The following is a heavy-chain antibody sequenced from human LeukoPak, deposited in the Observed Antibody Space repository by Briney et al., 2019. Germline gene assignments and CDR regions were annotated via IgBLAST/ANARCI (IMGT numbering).Heavy chain of an antibody. V-gene: IGHV3-7*01. CDR1: GFTFSSYW. Sequence: GGSLRLSCAASGFTFSSYWMSWVRQAPGKGLEWVANIKQDGSEKYYVDSVKGRFTISRDNAKNSLYLQMNSLRAEDTAVYYCARVYPDSYNYDSSGADAFDTWGQGTMVTVSS. D-gene: IGHD3-22*01. CDR3: ARVYPDSYNYDSSGADAFDT. CDR2: IKQDGSEK. J-gene: IGHJ3*02.